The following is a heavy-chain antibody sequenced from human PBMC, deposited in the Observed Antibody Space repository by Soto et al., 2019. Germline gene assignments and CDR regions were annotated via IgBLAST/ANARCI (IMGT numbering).Heavy chain of an antibody. Sequence: SVKVSCKASGGSFTNYGISWLRQAPGQGLEWMGGSIPIFETTNYAQNFQGRVTITADESTGTSSMELSGLKSADTAVYFCATVLGGYSGSRGPFDHWGQGTLVTVSS. D-gene: IGHD1-26*01. CDR1: GGSFTNYG. CDR3: ATVLGGYSGSRGPFDH. V-gene: IGHV1-69*13. J-gene: IGHJ4*02. CDR2: SIPIFETT.